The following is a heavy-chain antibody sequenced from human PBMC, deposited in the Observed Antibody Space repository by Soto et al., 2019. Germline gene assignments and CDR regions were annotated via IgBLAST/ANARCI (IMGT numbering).Heavy chain of an antibody. D-gene: IGHD3-10*02. Sequence: PGGSLRLSCAASGFTFSSYNMNWVRQAPGKGLEWVSSISSSSSYIYYADSVKGRFTISRDNAKNSLYLQMNSLRAEDTAVYFCARDADAVPFDHWGQGTLLNVSS. CDR1: GFTFSSYN. CDR3: ARDADAVPFDH. J-gene: IGHJ4*02. V-gene: IGHV3-21*01. CDR2: ISSSSSYI.